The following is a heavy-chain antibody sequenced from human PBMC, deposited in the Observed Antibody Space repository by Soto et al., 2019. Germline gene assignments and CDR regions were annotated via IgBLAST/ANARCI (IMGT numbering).Heavy chain of an antibody. CDR3: ARPGRLVLCGDEPEYFQH. CDR2: IYPGDSDT. Sequence: EVQLVQSGAEVKKPGESLKISCKGSGYSSTSYWIGWVRQMPGKGLEWMGIIYPGDSDTRYSPSFQGQVTISADKSISTAYLQWSSLKASDTAMYYCARPGRLVLCGDEPEYFQHWGQGTLVTVSS. CDR1: GYSSTSYW. D-gene: IGHD6-19*01. J-gene: IGHJ1*01. V-gene: IGHV5-51*01.